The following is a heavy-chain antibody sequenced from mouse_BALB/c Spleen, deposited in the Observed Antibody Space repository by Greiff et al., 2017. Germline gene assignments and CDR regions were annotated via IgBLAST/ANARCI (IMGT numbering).Heavy chain of an antibody. CDR1: GFTFSSYG. J-gene: IGHJ2*01. CDR2: ISSGGSYT. V-gene: IGHV5-6*01. CDR3: AREDFYYGSSYDY. Sequence: EVHLVESGGDLVKPGGSLKLSCAASGFTFSSYGMSWVRQTPDKRLEWVATISSGGSYTYYPDSVKGRFTISRDNAKNTLYLQMSSLKSEDTAMYYCAREDFYYGSSYDYWGQGTTLTGSS. D-gene: IGHD1-1*01.